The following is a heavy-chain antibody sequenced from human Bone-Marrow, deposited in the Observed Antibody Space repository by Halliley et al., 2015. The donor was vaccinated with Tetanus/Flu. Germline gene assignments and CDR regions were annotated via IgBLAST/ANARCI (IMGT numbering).Heavy chain of an antibody. V-gene: IGHV4-4*02. CDR3: ARVHCGSGGFFYFDN. CDR2: IPHRATP. CDR1: SDSISGSDW. Sequence: TLSLTCAVSSDSISGSDWWTWIRQPPGKGLEWIGGIPHRATPHYNPPLKSRVTISVNNSNNQFSLELRSVTAADAALYYCARVHCGSGGFFYFDNWGQGPLVPVSS. D-gene: IGHD2-15*01. J-gene: IGHJ4*02.